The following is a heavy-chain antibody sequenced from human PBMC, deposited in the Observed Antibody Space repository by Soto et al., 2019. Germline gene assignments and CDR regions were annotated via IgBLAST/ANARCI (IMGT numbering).Heavy chain of an antibody. CDR3: AKDKITIFGVVTLIFDY. CDR1: GFTFSSYA. V-gene: IGHV3-23*01. D-gene: IGHD3-3*01. CDR2: ISGSGGST. Sequence: GGSLRLSCAASGFTFSSYAMSWVRQAPGKGLEWVSAISGSGGSTYYADSVKGRFTISRDNSKNTLYLQMNSLRAEDTAVYYCAKDKITIFGVVTLIFDYWGQGTLVTVSS. J-gene: IGHJ4*02.